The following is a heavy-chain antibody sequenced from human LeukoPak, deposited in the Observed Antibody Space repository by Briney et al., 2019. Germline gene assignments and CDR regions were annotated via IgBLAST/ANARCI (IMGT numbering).Heavy chain of an antibody. CDR2: IYYSGST. V-gene: IGHV4-59*08. J-gene: IGHJ6*02. D-gene: IGHD3-22*01. CDR1: GGSLSSYY. Sequence: SETLSLTCTVSGGSLSSYYWSWIRHPPGKGLEGIGYIYYSGSTNYNPSLKSRVTISVDTSKNQFVLKLNSVTAADTAVYYCASTPYYDSSGYPDVWGQGTTVTVSS. CDR3: ASTPYYDSSGYPDV.